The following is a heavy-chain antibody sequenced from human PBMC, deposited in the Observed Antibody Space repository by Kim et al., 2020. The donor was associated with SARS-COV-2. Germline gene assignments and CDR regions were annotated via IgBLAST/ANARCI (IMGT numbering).Heavy chain of an antibody. Sequence: GGSLRLSCAASGITFSSSALSWVRQTPGKGLEWVSTLGGDDSTFYADSVRGRFTISRDSSKNTLRLQMNSLRAEDTAIYYCSTRRSYSHDYWGQGTLVTV. CDR2: LGGDDST. CDR1: GITFSSSA. CDR3: STRRSYSHDY. J-gene: IGHJ4*02. D-gene: IGHD2-21*01. V-gene: IGHV3-23*01.